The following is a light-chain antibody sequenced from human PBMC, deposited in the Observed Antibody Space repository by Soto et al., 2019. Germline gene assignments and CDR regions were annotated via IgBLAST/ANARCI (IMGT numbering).Light chain of an antibody. Sequence: QSALTQPASVSASPGQSITISCTGSSTDVGYYNYVAWYQHHPGKAPKLMIYEVSNRPSGVSNRFSGSKSGNTASLAISGLQAEDEADYYCSSYTTSSTQVFGGGTKVTVL. CDR1: STDVGYYNY. CDR3: SSYTTSSTQV. V-gene: IGLV2-14*01. CDR2: EVS. J-gene: IGLJ3*02.